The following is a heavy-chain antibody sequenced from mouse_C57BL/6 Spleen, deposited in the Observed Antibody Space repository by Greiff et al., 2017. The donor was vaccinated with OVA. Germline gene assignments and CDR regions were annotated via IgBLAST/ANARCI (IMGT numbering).Heavy chain of an antibody. J-gene: IGHJ4*01. CDR2: ISSGSSTI. CDR3: ASPYYYGSWYYAMDY. Sequence: DVHLVESGGGLVKPGGSLKLSCAASGFTFSDYGMHWVRQAPEKGLEWVAYISSGSSTIYYADTVKGRFTISRDNAKNTLFLQMTSLRSEDTAMYYCASPYYYGSWYYAMDYWGQGTSVTVSS. CDR1: GFTFSDYG. D-gene: IGHD1-1*01. V-gene: IGHV5-17*01.